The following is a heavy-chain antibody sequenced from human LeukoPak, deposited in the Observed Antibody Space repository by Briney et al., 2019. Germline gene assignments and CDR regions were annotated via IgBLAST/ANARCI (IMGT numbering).Heavy chain of an antibody. CDR3: AKGEGYSYGLQDY. CDR1: GFTFSSYA. V-gene: IGHV3-23*01. J-gene: IGHJ4*02. D-gene: IGHD5-18*01. CDR2: ISGSGGST. Sequence: PGGSLRLSCAASGFTFSSYAMRWVRQAPGKGLEWVSGISGSGGSTHYADSVKGRFTISRDNSKNTLYLQMNSLRAEDTAVYYCAKGEGYSYGLQDYWGQGTLVTVS.